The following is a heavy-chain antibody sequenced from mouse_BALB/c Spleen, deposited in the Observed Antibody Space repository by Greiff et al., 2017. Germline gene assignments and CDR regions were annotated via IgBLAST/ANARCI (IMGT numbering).Heavy chain of an antibody. D-gene: IGHD2-14*01. Sequence: EVQGVESGGGLVKPGGSLKLSCAASGFTFSSYTMSWVRQTPEKRLEWVATISSGGSYTYYPDSVKGRFTISRDNAKNTLYLQMSSLKSEDTAMYYCTREGVRNYAMDYWGQGTSVTVSS. CDR3: TREGVRNYAMDY. V-gene: IGHV5-6-4*01. J-gene: IGHJ4*01. CDR1: GFTFSSYT. CDR2: ISSGGSYT.